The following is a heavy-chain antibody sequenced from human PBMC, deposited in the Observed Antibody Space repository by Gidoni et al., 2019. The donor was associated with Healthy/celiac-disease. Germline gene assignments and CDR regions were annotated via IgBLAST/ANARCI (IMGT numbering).Heavy chain of an antibody. J-gene: IGHJ3*02. CDR1: GFTFSSYG. D-gene: IGHD2-21*02. Sequence: QVQLVESGGGVVQPGRSLRLSCAASGFTFSSYGMHGVRQAPGKGLGWGAVIWYDEINKYYADSVKGRFTISRDNSKNTLYLQMNSLRAEDTALYYCARDEEVTRAFDIWGQGTMVTVSS. V-gene: IGHV3-33*01. CDR3: ARDEEVTRAFDI. CDR2: IWYDEINK.